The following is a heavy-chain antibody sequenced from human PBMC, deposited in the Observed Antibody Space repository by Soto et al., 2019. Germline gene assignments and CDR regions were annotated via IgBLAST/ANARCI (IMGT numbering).Heavy chain of an antibody. D-gene: IGHD3-3*01. CDR1: GYSISSGYY. Sequence: SETLSLTCAVSGYSISSGYYWGWIRQPPGKGLEWIGSIYHSGSTYYNPSLKSRVTISVDTSKNQFSLKLSSVTAADTAVYYCARDRFYDFWSPGPYGMDVWGQGTTVTVSS. J-gene: IGHJ6*02. V-gene: IGHV4-38-2*02. CDR3: ARDRFYDFWSPGPYGMDV. CDR2: IYHSGST.